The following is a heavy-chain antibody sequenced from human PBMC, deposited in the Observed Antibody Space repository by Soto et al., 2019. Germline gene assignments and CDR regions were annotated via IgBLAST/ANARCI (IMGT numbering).Heavy chain of an antibody. V-gene: IGHV4-59*01. CDR3: ARGCSGGSCLYYFDY. D-gene: IGHD2-15*01. Sequence: LETLSLTCTVSGGSISSYYWSWIRQPPGKGLEWIGYIYYSGSTNYNPSLKSRVTISVDTSKNQFSLKLSSVTAADTAVYYCARGCSGGSCLYYFDYWGQGTLVTVSS. CDR2: IYYSGST. J-gene: IGHJ4*02. CDR1: GGSISSYY.